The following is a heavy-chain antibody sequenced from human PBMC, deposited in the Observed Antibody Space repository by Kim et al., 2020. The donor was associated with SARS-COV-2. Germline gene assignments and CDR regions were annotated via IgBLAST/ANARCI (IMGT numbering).Heavy chain of an antibody. CDR2: FDPEDGET. V-gene: IGHV1-24*01. CDR3: ATLDSSGYYKEYYFDY. Sequence: SVKVSCKVSGYTLTELSMHWVRQAPGKGLEWMGGFDPEDGETIYAQKFQGRVTMTEDTSTDTAYMELSSLRSEDTAVYYCATLDSSGYYKEYYFDYWGQRTLVTVSS. J-gene: IGHJ4*02. CDR1: GYTLTELS. D-gene: IGHD3-22*01.